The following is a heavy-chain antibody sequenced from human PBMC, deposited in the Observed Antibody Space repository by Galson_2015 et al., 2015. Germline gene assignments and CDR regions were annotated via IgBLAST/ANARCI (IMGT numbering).Heavy chain of an antibody. J-gene: IGHJ4*02. CDR1: GFNVSNTY. V-gene: IGHV3-53*01. CDR2: IYSGGTT. CDR3: ASSIIGDYVRYFRY. Sequence: SLRLSCAASGFNVSNTYVSWVRQAPGKGLEWVSLIYSGGTTSYADSVKGRFTISRDNSKNTVYLQLSSLRAADTAVYYCASSIIGDYVRYFRYWGQGTLVTVSS. D-gene: IGHD4-17*01.